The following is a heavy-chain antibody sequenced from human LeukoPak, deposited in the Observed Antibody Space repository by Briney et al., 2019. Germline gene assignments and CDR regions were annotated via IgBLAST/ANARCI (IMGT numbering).Heavy chain of an antibody. CDR3: PRVQIVVEPAAMFRSVHMDV. V-gene: IGHV1-8*03. D-gene: IGHD2-2*01. CDR1: GYTFTSYG. Sequence: ASVTVSFKSSGYTFTSYGINWVRQANGQGIEWMGWMKPNSGNTGYAQKFQGRVTITRNTSIITAYMELRSLRYDDTAVYYCPRVQIVVEPAAMFRSVHMDVWGKKTTVTVSS. CDR2: MKPNSGNT. J-gene: IGHJ6*03.